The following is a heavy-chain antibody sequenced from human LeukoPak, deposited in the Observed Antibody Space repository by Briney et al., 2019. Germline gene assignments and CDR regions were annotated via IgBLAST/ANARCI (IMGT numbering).Heavy chain of an antibody. V-gene: IGHV1-8*01. CDR2: MNPNSGNT. Sequence: GASVKFSCKASGYTFPSYDINWVRQATGQGLEWMGWMNPNSGNTGYAQKFQGRVTMTTDTSTSTAYMELRSLRSDDTAVYYCARDWGQYNWNYVSYYYYYMDVWGKGTTVTVSS. CDR1: GYTFPSYD. J-gene: IGHJ6*03. D-gene: IGHD1-7*01. CDR3: ARDWGQYNWNYVSYYYYYMDV.